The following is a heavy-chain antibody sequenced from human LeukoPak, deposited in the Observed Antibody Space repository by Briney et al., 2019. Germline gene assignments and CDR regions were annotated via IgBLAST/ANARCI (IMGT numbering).Heavy chain of an antibody. J-gene: IGHJ6*03. CDR2: IDHSGST. D-gene: IGHD2-2*01. CDR3: ARVPHCGSTTRCYLGGHHMDV. Sequence: PSETLSLTCTVSGYSISSGYYWGWIRQPPGKGLECIGSIDHSGSTSYNPSLKSRVTISVDTSKNQFSLKVSSVTAADTAVYYCARVPHCGSTTRCYLGGHHMDVWGKGTKVAVSS. CDR1: GYSISSGYY. V-gene: IGHV4-38-2*02.